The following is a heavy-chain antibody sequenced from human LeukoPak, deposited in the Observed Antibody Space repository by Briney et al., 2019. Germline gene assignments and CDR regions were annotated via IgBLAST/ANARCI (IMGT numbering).Heavy chain of an antibody. J-gene: IGHJ3*02. D-gene: IGHD3-3*01. V-gene: IGHV4-59*11. CDR1: GGSISGQY. CDR3: ARVYDFWSGYSEGAFDI. CDR2: IYYSGST. Sequence: PSETLSLTCSVSGGSISGQYWTWIRQPPGKRLEWIGYIYYSGSTNYNPSLKSRVNISIDTSKNQFSLKVRSVTAADTAVYYCARVYDFWSGYSEGAFDIWGQGTMVTVSS.